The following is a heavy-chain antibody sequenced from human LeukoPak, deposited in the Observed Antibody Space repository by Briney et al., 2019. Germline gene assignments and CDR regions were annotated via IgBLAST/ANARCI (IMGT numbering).Heavy chain of an antibody. Sequence: GESLKISCKGSGYSFTSYWIGWVRQMPGKGLEWMGIIYPGDSDTRYSPSFQGQVTISADKSISTAYLQWSSLKASDTAMYYCARLIGTMWVDYYDMDVWGKGTTVTVSS. V-gene: IGHV5-51*01. J-gene: IGHJ6*03. CDR3: ARLIGTMWVDYYDMDV. CDR1: GYSFTSYW. CDR2: IYPGDSDT. D-gene: IGHD3-3*01.